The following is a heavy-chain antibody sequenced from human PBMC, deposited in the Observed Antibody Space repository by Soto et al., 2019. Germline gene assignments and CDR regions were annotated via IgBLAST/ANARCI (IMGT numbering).Heavy chain of an antibody. Sequence: QSQTLSLTCTVSGGSISSYYWSWIRQPPGKGLEWIGYIYYSGSTNYNPSLKSRVTISVDTSKNQFSLKLSSVTAADTAVYYCARESLGYCSGGSCYPPGAFDIWGQGTMVTVSS. CDR3: ARESLGYCSGGSCYPPGAFDI. J-gene: IGHJ3*02. CDR2: IYYSGST. CDR1: GGSISSYY. V-gene: IGHV4-59*01. D-gene: IGHD2-15*01.